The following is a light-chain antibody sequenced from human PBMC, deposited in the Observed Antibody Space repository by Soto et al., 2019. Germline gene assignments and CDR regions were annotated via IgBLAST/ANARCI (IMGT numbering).Light chain of an antibody. CDR2: NVN. CDR3: SSYTNTNTVV. J-gene: IGLJ2*01. CDR1: SGDVGSHNH. Sequence: QSALTQVASVSGSPGQSITISCTGTSGDVGSHNHVSWYQQYPGKAPKLMIYNVNYRPSGVPNRFSGSKSGNTASLTISGLQAEDEANYYCSSYTNTNTVVFGGGTQLTVL. V-gene: IGLV2-14*03.